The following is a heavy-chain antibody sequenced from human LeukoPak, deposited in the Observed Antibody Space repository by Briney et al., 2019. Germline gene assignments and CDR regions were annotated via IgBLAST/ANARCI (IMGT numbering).Heavy chain of an antibody. CDR3: AKYSTGATARFGY. CDR1: GFTFSSYS. Sequence: GSLRLSCAATGFTFSSYSMNWVRQAPGKGLEWVSAISGSGGSTYYADSVKGRFTISRDNSKNTLYLQMNSLRAEDTAVYYCAKYSTGATARFGYWGQGTLVTVSS. D-gene: IGHD1-26*01. V-gene: IGHV3-23*01. CDR2: ISGSGGST. J-gene: IGHJ4*02.